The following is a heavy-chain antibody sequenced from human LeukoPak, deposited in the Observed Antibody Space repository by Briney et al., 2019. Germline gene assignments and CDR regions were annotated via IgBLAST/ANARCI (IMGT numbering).Heavy chain of an antibody. Sequence: LSLTCTVSGGSISSYYWSWIRQPPGKGLEWVSSISRSGSTKYYADSVKGRFTISRDNAKNSLYLQMNSLRAEDTAVYYCASSRYDSSGYYGIIAYWGQGTLVTVSS. CDR2: ISRSGSTK. CDR3: ASSRYDSSGYYGIIAY. J-gene: IGHJ4*02. D-gene: IGHD3-22*01. V-gene: IGHV3-11*04. CDR1: GGSISSYY.